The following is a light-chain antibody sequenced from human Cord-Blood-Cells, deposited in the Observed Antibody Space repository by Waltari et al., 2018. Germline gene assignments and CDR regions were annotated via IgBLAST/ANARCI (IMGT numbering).Light chain of an antibody. CDR3: QQYYSTPQT. Sequence: DIVMTQSPDSLAVSLGERATINCKSSQSVLYSSNNKNYLAWYQQKPGQPPKLLIYWASTRESGVPDRFRGSGSGTDFTLTISSLQAGDVAVYYCQQYYSTPQTFGQGTKVEIK. J-gene: IGKJ1*01. V-gene: IGKV4-1*01. CDR2: WAS. CDR1: QSVLYSSNNKNY.